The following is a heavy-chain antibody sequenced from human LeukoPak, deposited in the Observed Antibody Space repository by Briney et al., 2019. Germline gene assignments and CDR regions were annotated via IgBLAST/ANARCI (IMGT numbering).Heavy chain of an antibody. D-gene: IGHD6-13*01. CDR1: GFTFSSYG. V-gene: IGHV3-30*18. CDR3: AKDRSSRRYYFDY. CDR2: ISYDGSNK. Sequence: QPGGSLRLSCAASGFTFSSYGMHWVRQAPGKGLEWVAVISYDGSNKYYADSVKGRFTISRDNSKNTLYLQMSSLRAEDTAVYYCAKDRSSRRYYFDYWGQGTLVTVSS. J-gene: IGHJ4*02.